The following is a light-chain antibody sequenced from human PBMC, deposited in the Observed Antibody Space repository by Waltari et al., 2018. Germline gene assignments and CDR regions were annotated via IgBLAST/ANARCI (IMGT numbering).Light chain of an antibody. J-gene: IGLJ2*01. Sequence: QSALTQPASVSGSPAPSTTIPRTGPTSDLGHYNLPSRFQQHPGKAPKLMLYEGSKRPSGVSNRFSGSKSGNTASLTISGLQAEDEADYYCCSYAGSSTSVVFGGGTKLTVL. CDR1: TSDLGHYNL. CDR3: CSYAGSSTSVV. CDR2: EGS. V-gene: IGLV2-23*01.